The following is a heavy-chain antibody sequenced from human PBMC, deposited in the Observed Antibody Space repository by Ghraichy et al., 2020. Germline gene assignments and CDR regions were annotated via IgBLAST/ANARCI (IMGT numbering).Heavy chain of an antibody. CDR1: GFTFSSYA. D-gene: IGHD3-22*01. Sequence: GGSLRLSCEASGFTFSSYAMSWVRQAPGRGLEWVSGFSNSGPTTYYADSVKGRFTISRDNSKNTLYLQMNNLRAEDTAIYYCAKALNSGYYWDYWGQGTLVTVSS. V-gene: IGHV3-23*01. CDR3: AKALNSGYYWDY. CDR2: FSNSGPTT. J-gene: IGHJ4*02.